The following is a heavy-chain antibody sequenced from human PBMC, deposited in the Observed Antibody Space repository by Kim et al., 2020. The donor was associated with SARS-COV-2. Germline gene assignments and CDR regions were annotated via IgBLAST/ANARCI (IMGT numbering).Heavy chain of an antibody. CDR3: ARGGQQLAPVSGDYYGMDV. CDR1: GFTFSSYS. Sequence: GGSLRLSCAASGFTFSSYSMNWVRQAPGKGLEWVSSITSSSIYIYYADSVKGRFTISRDNAKNSLYLQMSSLRAEDMAVYYCARGGQQLAPVSGDYYGMDVWGQGTTVTVSS. CDR2: ITSSSIYI. J-gene: IGHJ6*02. D-gene: IGHD6-13*01. V-gene: IGHV3-21*01.